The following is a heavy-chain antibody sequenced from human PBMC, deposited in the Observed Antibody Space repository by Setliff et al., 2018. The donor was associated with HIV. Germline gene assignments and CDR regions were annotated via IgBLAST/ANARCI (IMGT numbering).Heavy chain of an antibody. Sequence: PSETLSLTCTVSGGFISSTNYYWSWIRQPPGKGLEWIGYIYYSGSAAYYNPSLQSRSTISLDTSKNQFSLRLTSVTAADTAIYYCAREVDMVTTSDAFDIWGQGTMVTVS. CDR1: GGFISSTNYY. J-gene: IGHJ3*02. V-gene: IGHV4-30-4*08. D-gene: IGHD2-21*02. CDR3: AREVDMVTTSDAFDI. CDR2: IYYSGSAA.